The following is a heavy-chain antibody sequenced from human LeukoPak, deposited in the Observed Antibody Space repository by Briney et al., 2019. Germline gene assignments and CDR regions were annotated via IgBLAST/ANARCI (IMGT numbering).Heavy chain of an antibody. CDR2: INHSGST. J-gene: IGHJ1*01. CDR3: ARAVPAAIAIAGYFQH. CDR1: GGSISSYY. Sequence: SETLSLTCTVSGGSISSYYWSWIRQPPGKGLEWIGEINHSGSTNYNPSLKSRVTISVDTSKNQFSLKLSSVTAADTAVYYCARAVPAAIAIAGYFQHWGQGTLVTVSS. V-gene: IGHV4-34*01. D-gene: IGHD2-2*02.